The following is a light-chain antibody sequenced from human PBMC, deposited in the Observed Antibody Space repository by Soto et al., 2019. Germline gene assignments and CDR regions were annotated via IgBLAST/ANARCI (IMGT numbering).Light chain of an antibody. CDR3: CSYAGSRTLVL. Sequence: QSALTQPASVSGSPGQSITISCTGTSSDVGSYNLVSWYQQHPGKAPKLMIYEGSKRPSGVSNRFSGSKSGNTASLTISGLQAEDEADYYCCSYAGSRTLVLFGGGTTLTVL. V-gene: IGLV2-23*01. CDR2: EGS. J-gene: IGLJ2*01. CDR1: SSDVGSYNL.